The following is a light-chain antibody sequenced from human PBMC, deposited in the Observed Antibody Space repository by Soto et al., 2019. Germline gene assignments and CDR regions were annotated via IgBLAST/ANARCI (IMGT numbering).Light chain of an antibody. CDR1: QSVSSR. CDR2: GAS. V-gene: IGKV3-15*01. CDR3: QQYNTWLT. J-gene: IGKJ4*01. Sequence: EIVMTQSPDTLSVSPGERATLSCRASQSVSSRLAWYQQKPGQAPRLLMYGASTRAAGIPARFSGSGSGTEFTLTISSLQSEDFAVYYCQQYNTWLTFGGGTKVEIK.